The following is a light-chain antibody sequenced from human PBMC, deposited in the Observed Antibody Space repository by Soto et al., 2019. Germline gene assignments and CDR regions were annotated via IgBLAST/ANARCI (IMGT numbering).Light chain of an antibody. CDR2: EVN. J-gene: IGLJ1*01. Sequence: QSALTQPASVSGSPGQSITISCTGTSSDVGGYNYVSWYQQHPGKAPKLMISEVNNRPSGVSNRFSGSKSGNTASLTVSGLQAEAEADYYCSSYTSSSTLVFGTGTKLTVL. V-gene: IGLV2-14*01. CDR3: SSYTSSSTLV. CDR1: SSDVGGYNY.